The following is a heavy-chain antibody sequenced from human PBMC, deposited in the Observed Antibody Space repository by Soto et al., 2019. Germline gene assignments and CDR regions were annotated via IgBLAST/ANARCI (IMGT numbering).Heavy chain of an antibody. CDR1: GGTFSSYA. CDR2: IIPIFGTA. D-gene: IGHD3-3*01. J-gene: IGHJ4*02. Sequence: SVKVSCKASGGTFSSYAISWVRQAPGQGLEWMGGIIPIFGTANYAQKFQGRVTITADKSTSTAYMELSSLRSEDTAVYYCARQSTYDFWSGYCDCGQRTLVTVSS. V-gene: IGHV1-69*06. CDR3: ARQSTYDFWSGYCD.